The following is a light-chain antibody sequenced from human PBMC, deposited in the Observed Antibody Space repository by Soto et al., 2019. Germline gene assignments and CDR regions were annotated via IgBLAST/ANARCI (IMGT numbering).Light chain of an antibody. J-gene: IGKJ2*01. V-gene: IGKV3D-15*01. CDR2: GAS. Sequence: EVVMTQSPATLSVSPGERATLSCRASQSIRSDVAWYQQKPGQAPRLLIHGASTRATGILARFSGSGSGTEFTLTISSLESGDFELYYCQYYNNWYTFGQGTKLEI. CDR3: QYYNNWYT. CDR1: QSIRSD.